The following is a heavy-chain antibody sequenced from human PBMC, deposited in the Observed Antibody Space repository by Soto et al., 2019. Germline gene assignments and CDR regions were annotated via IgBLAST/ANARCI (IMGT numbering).Heavy chain of an antibody. CDR1: GFTFSSYA. V-gene: IGHV3-23*01. CDR2: ISGSGGSI. J-gene: IGHJ4*02. CDR3: AKDLAFEYSYSSFDY. D-gene: IGHD5-18*01. Sequence: GGSLRLSCAASGFTFSSYAMSWVRQAPGKGLEWVSAISGSGGSIYYADSVKGRFTISRDNSKNTLYLQMNSLRAEDTAVYYCAKDLAFEYSYSSFDYWGQGTLVTVSS.